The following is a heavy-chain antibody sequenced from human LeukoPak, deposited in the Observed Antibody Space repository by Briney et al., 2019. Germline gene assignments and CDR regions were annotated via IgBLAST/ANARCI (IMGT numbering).Heavy chain of an antibody. CDR2: ISPSGETT. D-gene: IGHD3-22*01. CDR1: GYTFTRYY. J-gene: IGHJ5*02. V-gene: IGHV1-46*01. Sequence: ASVKVSCKASGYTFTRYYMHWVRQAPGLGLEWMGIISPSGETTSYAQKFQGRVTMTRDTSTRTVYLDLSSLRSEDTAVYYCARGRDYYAVSGYHNWFDAWGQGALVTVSS. CDR3: ARGRDYYAVSGYHNWFDA.